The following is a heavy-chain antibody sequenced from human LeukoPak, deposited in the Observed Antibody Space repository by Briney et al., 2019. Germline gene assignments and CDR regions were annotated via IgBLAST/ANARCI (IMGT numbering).Heavy chain of an antibody. CDR1: GYTFTGYY. Sequence: ASVKVSCKASGYTFTGYYMHWVRQAPGQGLEWMGWINPNSGGTNYAQKFQGRVTMTRDTSISTAYMELSRLRSDDTAVYYCARAGYDILTGYYHPLGYWGQGTLVTVSS. CDR2: INPNSGGT. J-gene: IGHJ4*02. D-gene: IGHD3-9*01. CDR3: ARAGYDILTGYYHPLGY. V-gene: IGHV1-2*02.